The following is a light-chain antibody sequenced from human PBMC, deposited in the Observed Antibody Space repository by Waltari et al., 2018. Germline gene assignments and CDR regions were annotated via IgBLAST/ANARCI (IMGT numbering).Light chain of an antibody. CDR3: QHYVRLPVT. Sequence: EIVLTQSPGTLSLSPGERVTLSCRASQSVSRALAWYQQKPGQAPRLLLYGASTRATVIPDRFSGSGSVTDFSLTISRLEPEDFAVYYCQHYVRLPVTFGQGTKVEIK. CDR1: QSVSRA. J-gene: IGKJ1*01. V-gene: IGKV3-20*01. CDR2: GAS.